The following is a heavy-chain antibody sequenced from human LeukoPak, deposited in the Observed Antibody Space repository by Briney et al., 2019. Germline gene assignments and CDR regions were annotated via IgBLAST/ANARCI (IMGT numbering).Heavy chain of an antibody. D-gene: IGHD2-15*01. CDR2: IKAESGRT. CDR3: ARGGKYGCSGGSCYSDY. V-gene: IGHV1-2*02. J-gene: IGHJ4*02. Sequence: GASVKVSCKASGYTFTKSAMNWVRQAPGQGLEWMGWIKAESGRTHYAQKFQGGVTMTRDTSITTAYMELSRLRSDDTALYYCARGGKYGCSGGSCYSDYWGQGTLVTVSS. CDR1: GYTFTKSA.